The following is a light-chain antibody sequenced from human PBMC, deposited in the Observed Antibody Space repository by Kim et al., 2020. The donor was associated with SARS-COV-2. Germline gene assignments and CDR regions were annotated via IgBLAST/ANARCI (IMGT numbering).Light chain of an antibody. V-gene: IGKV1-27*01. Sequence: SSLSASVGDRVTITCRASQGISNYVAWYQQKPGKVPQVLIYATSTLQSGVPSRFSGSRSGTDFTLTIRSLQPEDVATYYCQNFGTFGQGTKVDIK. CDR3: QNFGT. CDR1: QGISNY. CDR2: ATS. J-gene: IGKJ1*01.